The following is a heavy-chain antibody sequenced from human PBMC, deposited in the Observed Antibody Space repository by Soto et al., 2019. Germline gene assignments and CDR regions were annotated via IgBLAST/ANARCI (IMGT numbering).Heavy chain of an antibody. D-gene: IGHD3-3*01. CDR2: VHYDGTKK. Sequence: QVQLVESGGGVVQPGTSLRLSCAPSGFTFSSYVMHWVRQAPGKGLEWVAVVHYDGTKKYYADSVRGRFTISRDNSENLLYLQMNSLRPDDTAVYFCARETSYDFWSGTQTMDVWGQGTTVTVSS. CDR1: GFTFSSYV. CDR3: ARETSYDFWSGTQTMDV. J-gene: IGHJ6*02. V-gene: IGHV3-33*01.